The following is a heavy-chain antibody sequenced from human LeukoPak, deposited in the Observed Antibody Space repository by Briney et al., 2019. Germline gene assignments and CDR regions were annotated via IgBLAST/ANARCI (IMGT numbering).Heavy chain of an antibody. CDR3: ARDGRYYDFWSGYIKGYYYYYYYMDV. CDR1: GYTFTGYY. J-gene: IGHJ6*03. CDR2: INPSGGST. D-gene: IGHD3-3*01. Sequence: GASVKVSWKASGYTFTGYYMHWVRKAPGQGLEWMGIINPSGGSTSYAQKFQGRVTMTRDMSTSTVYMELSSLRSEDTAVYYCARDGRYYDFWSGYIKGYYYYYYYMDVWGKGTTVTVSS. V-gene: IGHV1-46*01.